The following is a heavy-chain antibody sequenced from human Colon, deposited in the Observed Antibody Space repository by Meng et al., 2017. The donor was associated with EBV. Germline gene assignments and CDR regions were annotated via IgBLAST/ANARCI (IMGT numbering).Heavy chain of an antibody. V-gene: IGHV4-30-4*01. CDR2: IYYSGSR. J-gene: IGHJ4*02. CDR3: AKVTGKIYYDGSGYPEAFDY. Sequence: QLQGSGPGLVKPSQPLSPTCTVSGDSISSTDYYWSWVRQPPGKGLEWTGYIYYSGSRYYNPSLKSRVTISVDTSKNQFSLKLSSVTAADTAVYYCAKVTGKIYYDGSGYPEAFDYWGQGTLVTVSS. D-gene: IGHD3-22*01. CDR1: GDSISSTDYY.